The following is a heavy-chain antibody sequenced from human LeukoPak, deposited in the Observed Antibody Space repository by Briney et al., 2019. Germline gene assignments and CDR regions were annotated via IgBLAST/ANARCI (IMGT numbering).Heavy chain of an antibody. D-gene: IGHD3-10*01. V-gene: IGHV1-24*01. J-gene: IGHJ5*02. CDR2: FDPEDGET. CDR3: ATGPPIVRGITPGPNWFDP. CDR1: GGTFSNYA. Sequence: ASVKVSCKASGGTFSNYAISWVRQAPGQGLEWMGGFDPEDGETIYAQKFQGRVTMTEDTSTDTAYMELSSLRSEDTAVYYCATGPPIVRGITPGPNWFDPWGQGTLVTVSS.